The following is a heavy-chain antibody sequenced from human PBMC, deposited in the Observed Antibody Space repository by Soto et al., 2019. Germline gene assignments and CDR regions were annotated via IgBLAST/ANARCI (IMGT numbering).Heavy chain of an antibody. Sequence: PGGSLRLSCAASGFTVSSNYMSWVRQAPGKGLEWVSLIYSGGSTYYADSVKGRFTISRDNSNNTLYLQMNSLRAEDMAVYYCGRGLFFYQKSVFLLFDYGGKETKAPVPS. CDR3: GRGLFFYQKSVFLLFDY. D-gene: IGHD3-3*01. CDR2: IYSGGST. CDR1: GFTVSSNY. V-gene: IGHV3-53*01. J-gene: IGHJ4*02.